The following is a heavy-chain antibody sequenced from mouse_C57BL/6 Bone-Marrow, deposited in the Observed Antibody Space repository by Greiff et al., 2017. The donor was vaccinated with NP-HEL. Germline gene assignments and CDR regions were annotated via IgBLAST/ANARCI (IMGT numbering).Heavy chain of an antibody. V-gene: IGHV5-2*01. CDR2: INSDGGST. CDR1: EYEFPSHD. J-gene: IGHJ1*03. D-gene: IGHD1-1*01. Sequence: DVMLVESGGGLVQPGESLKLSCESNEYEFPSHDMSWVRKTPEKRLELVAAINSDGGSTYYPDTMERRFIISRDNTKKTLYLQMSSLRSEDTALYYCARHGGSSYRYWYFDVWGTGTTVTVSS. CDR3: ARHGGSSYRYWYFDV.